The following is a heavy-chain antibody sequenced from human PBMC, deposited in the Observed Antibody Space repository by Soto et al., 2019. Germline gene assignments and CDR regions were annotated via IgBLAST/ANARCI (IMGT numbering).Heavy chain of an antibody. J-gene: IGHJ4*02. V-gene: IGHV3-30-3*01. CDR3: ARDRVWYCTRTSSYLYPPVY. Sequence: HQLRQAPGKGLEWVAVISYDGSNKYYADSVKGRFTISRDNSKNTLYLHMNSLRAEDTAVYYCARDRVWYCTRTSSYLYPPVYWGQGTLVTVPS. D-gene: IGHD2-2*01. CDR2: ISYDGSNK.